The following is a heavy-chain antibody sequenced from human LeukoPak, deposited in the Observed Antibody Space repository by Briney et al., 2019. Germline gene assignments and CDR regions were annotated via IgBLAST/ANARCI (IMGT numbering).Heavy chain of an antibody. V-gene: IGHV3-74*03. J-gene: IGHJ4*02. Sequence: PGGSLRLSCAASGFTFRNHWMHWVRQTPGKELVWVSLISSDGSSTTYADSVKGRFTISRDNAKNTLYLQMNNLRAEDTAMYYCARDQRVTGRPDIDYWGQGTLVIVSS. CDR3: ARDQRVTGRPDIDY. D-gene: IGHD6-6*01. CDR2: ISSDGSST. CDR1: GFTFRNHW.